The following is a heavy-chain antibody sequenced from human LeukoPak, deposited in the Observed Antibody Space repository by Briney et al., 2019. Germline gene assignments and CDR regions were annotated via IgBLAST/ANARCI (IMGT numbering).Heavy chain of an antibody. Sequence: SETLSLTCTVSGGSISSYYWSWIRQPPGKGLEWIGYIYYSGSTNYNPSLKSRVTISVDTSKNQFSLKLSSVTAADTAVYYCARGYRHNRFDPWGQGTLVTVSS. V-gene: IGHV4-59*01. CDR1: GGSISSYY. J-gene: IGHJ5*02. CDR2: IYYSGST. CDR3: ARGYRHNRFDP. D-gene: IGHD1-14*01.